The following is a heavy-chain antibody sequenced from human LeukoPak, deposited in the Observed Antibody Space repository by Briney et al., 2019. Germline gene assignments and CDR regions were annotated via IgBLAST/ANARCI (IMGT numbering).Heavy chain of an antibody. D-gene: IGHD1-1*01. CDR3: ARGRVSSSTWYSTYYSYFYMDV. CDR2: VDHTGST. CDR1: GGSISSSSYY. V-gene: IGHV4-61*03. J-gene: IGHJ6*03. Sequence: SETLSLTCSVSGGSISSSSYYWTWIRQPPGKGLEWIGYVDHTGSTNFNPSLNGRVSISRDTTKNLFSLRLRSVTAADTAVYFCARGRVSSSTWYSTYYSYFYMDVWGKGTTVTISS.